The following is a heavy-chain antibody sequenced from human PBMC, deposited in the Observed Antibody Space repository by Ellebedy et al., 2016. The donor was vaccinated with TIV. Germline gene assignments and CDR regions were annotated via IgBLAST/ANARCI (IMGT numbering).Heavy chain of an antibody. CDR3: AREGFDY. CDR2: SISHQGET. V-gene: IGHV1-18*01. CDR1: GYIFASFG. J-gene: IGHJ4*02. Sequence: ASVKVSCKASGYIFASFGMNWVRQAPGQGLEWMGSISHQGETNYLQKFQGRVSMTTDTSTSTAYMELRSVTFDDTALYYCAREGFDYWGQGTLVAVSS.